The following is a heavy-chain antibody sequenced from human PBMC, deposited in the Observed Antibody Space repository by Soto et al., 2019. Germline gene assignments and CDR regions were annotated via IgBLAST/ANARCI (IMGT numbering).Heavy chain of an antibody. CDR3: ARVAVGLDY. Sequence: VLVKVSWKAAGYTFTSDYMHWVRQAPGQGLEWMGIINPSDGGTSYAQKFQGRVTMTRDTSTSTVYMELSSLRSEDTAVYYCARVAVGLDYWGQGTLVTVSS. J-gene: IGHJ4*02. V-gene: IGHV1-46*01. CDR2: INPSDGGT. D-gene: IGHD6-19*01. CDR1: GYTFTSDY.